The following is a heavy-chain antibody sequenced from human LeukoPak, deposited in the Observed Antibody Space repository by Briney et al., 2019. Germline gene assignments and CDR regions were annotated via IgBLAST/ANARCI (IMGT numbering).Heavy chain of an antibody. CDR1: GGSISTYY. CDR3: ARDLANWGNWYFDL. V-gene: IGHV4-59*01. Sequence: PSETLSLTCTVSGGSISTYYWSWIRQPPGKGLEWIGYIYYSGSTNYNPSLKSRVTISVDTSKNQFSLKLSSVTAADTAMYYCARDLANWGNWYFDLWGRGSLVTVSS. D-gene: IGHD7-27*01. CDR2: IYYSGST. J-gene: IGHJ2*01.